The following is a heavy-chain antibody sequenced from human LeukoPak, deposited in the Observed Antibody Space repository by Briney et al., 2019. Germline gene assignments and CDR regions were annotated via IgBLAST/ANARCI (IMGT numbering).Heavy chain of an antibody. V-gene: IGHV4-59*08. CDR1: GGSISPHS. CDR2: IYNSGGS. D-gene: IGHD6-13*01. J-gene: IGHJ6*02. Sequence: SETLSLTCTVSGGSISPHSWSWIRQPPGKGLESVGFIYNSGGSDYNPSLNSRLTMSVDTSKNQLSLKLKSVTAADTAVYYCARLSHIAAAGSYSYHALDVWGQGTTVTVSS. CDR3: ARLSHIAAAGSYSYHALDV.